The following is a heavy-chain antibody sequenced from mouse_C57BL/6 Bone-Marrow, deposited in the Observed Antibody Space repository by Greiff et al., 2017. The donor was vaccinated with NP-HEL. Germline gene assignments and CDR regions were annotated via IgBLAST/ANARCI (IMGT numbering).Heavy chain of an antibody. CDR1: GFTFSSYA. Sequence: DVQLVESGEGLVKPGGSLKLSCAASGFTFSSYAMSWVRQTPEKRLEWVAYISSGGDYIYYADTVKGRFTISRDNARNTLYLQMSSLKSEDTAMYYCTREDYAWFAYWGQGTLVTVSA. CDR3: TREDYAWFAY. D-gene: IGHD2-4*01. V-gene: IGHV5-9-1*02. J-gene: IGHJ3*01. CDR2: ISSGGDYI.